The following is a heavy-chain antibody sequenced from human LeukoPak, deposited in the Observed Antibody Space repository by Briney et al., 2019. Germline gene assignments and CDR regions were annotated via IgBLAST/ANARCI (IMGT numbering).Heavy chain of an antibody. V-gene: IGHV4-34*01. Sequence: SETLSLTCAVYGGSFSGYYWSWIRQPPGKGLEWIGEINHSGSTNYNPSLKSRVTISVDTSKNQFSLKLSSVTAADTAVYSCASLSGAYFGSAFDIWGQGTMVTVSS. J-gene: IGHJ3*02. CDR1: GGSFSGYY. CDR3: ASLSGAYFGSAFDI. CDR2: INHSGST. D-gene: IGHD1-26*01.